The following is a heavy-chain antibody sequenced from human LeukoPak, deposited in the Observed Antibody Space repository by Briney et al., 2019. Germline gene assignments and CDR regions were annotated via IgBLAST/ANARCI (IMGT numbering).Heavy chain of an antibody. J-gene: IGHJ6*03. CDR2: IYTSGST. CDR3: ARAGYCSSTSCYEPWGGYYYYMDV. V-gene: IGHV4-4*07. CDR1: GGSISSYY. D-gene: IGHD2-2*01. Sequence: SETLSLTCTVSGGSISSYYWSWIRQPAGKGLEWIGRIYTSGSTNYNPSLKSRVTMSVDTSKNQFSLKLSSVTAADTAVYYCARAGYCSSTSCYEPWGGYYYYMDVWGKGTTVTVSS.